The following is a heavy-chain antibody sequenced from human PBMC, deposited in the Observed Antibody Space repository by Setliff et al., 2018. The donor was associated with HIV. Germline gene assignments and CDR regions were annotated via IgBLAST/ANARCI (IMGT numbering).Heavy chain of an antibody. J-gene: IGHJ3*02. V-gene: IGHV4-34*01. CDR1: GGSFSGYY. D-gene: IGHD3-3*01. CDR3: ARSTGRITIFGVLSRGAFDI. Sequence: SETLSLTCAVYGGSFSGYYWSWIRQPPGKGLEWIGEINHSGSTNYNPSLKSRVTISVDTSKNQFSLKLSSVTAADTAVYYCARSTGRITIFGVLSRGAFDIWGQGTMVTVS. CDR2: INHSGST.